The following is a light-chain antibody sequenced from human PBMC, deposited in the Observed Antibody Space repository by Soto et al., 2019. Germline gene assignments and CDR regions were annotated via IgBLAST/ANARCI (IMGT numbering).Light chain of an antibody. J-gene: IGLJ2*01. V-gene: IGLV1-40*01. Sequence: QSVLTQPPSVSGAPGQRVTISCTGTRYNIGAGFDVHWYQQLPGTAPKLLIYDNNNRPSGVPDRFSGSKSGTSASLAITGLQAEDEADYYCQSYDGSLSGPVVVGGGTKVTVL. CDR1: RYNIGAGFD. CDR2: DNN. CDR3: QSYDGSLSGPVV.